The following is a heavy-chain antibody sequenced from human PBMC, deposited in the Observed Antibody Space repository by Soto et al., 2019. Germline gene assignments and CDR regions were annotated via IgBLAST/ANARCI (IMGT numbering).Heavy chain of an antibody. Sequence: QVQLQESGPGLVKPSETLSLTCTVSGGSISSYYWSWIRQPPGKGLEWIGYIYYSGSTNYNPSLNSRVTITVDTSKSQFSLKLSSVTAADTAVYYCARTTYDSSGYYYVFGYWGQGTLVTVSS. CDR2: IYYSGST. J-gene: IGHJ4*02. D-gene: IGHD3-22*01. CDR1: GGSISSYY. V-gene: IGHV4-59*01. CDR3: ARTTYDSSGYYYVFGY.